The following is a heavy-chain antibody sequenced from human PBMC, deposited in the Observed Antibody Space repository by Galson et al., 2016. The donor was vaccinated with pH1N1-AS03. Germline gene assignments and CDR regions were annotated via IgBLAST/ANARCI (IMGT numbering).Heavy chain of an antibody. D-gene: IGHD1-1*01. CDR2: ISANNGDT. CDR1: DDTFNSHG. V-gene: IGHV1-18*01. J-gene: IGHJ3*02. CDR3: ARMEKRWGDAYDI. Sequence: SVKVSCKASDDTFNSHGISWVRQAPGQGLEWTGWISANNGDTNYAQKFQGRATMTTDTSTSTTYMELRSLRSDDTAVYYCARMEKRWGDAYDIWGQGTMVTVSS.